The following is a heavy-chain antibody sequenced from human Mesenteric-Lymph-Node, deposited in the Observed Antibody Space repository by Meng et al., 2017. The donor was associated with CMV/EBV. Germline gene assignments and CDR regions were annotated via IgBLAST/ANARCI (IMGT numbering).Heavy chain of an antibody. D-gene: IGHD3-22*01. CDR1: YTVASYY. J-gene: IGHJ4*02. CDR2: INPSGPIR. V-gene: IGHV1-46*01. Sequence: YTVASYYVHWVRQAPGQGLEWMGMINPSGPIRNYADKLQGRETLTSDTSTSTVHMELSNVRFEDTAVYYCARGGNRHYYDSSGTDYWGQGTLVTVSS. CDR3: ARGGNRHYYDSSGTDY.